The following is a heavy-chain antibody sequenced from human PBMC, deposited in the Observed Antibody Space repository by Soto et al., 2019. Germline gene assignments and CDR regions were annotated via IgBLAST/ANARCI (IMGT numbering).Heavy chain of an antibody. CDR1: GFSLSSYG. CDR2: IKQDGSEK. J-gene: IGHJ4*02. CDR3: ARVAVAGYDY. D-gene: IGHD6-19*01. V-gene: IGHV3-7*01. Sequence: GGSLRLSCEASGFSLSSYGLHWVRQAPGKGLEWVANIKQDGSEKYYVDSVKGRFTISRDNVRSSLYLQMNSLRAEDTAVYYCARVAVAGYDYWGQGTLVTVSS.